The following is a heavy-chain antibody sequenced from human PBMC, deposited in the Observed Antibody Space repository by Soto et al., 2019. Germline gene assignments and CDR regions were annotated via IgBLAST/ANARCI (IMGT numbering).Heavy chain of an antibody. Sequence: PGGSLRLSCAASGFTFDDYAMHWVRQAPGKGLEWVSGISWNSGSIGYADSVKGRFTISRDNAKNSLYLQMNSLRAEDTALYYCAKDVRALWSGPLDYSGQGTLVNVPS. J-gene: IGHJ4*02. CDR2: ISWNSGSI. D-gene: IGHD3-10*02. CDR1: GFTFDDYA. V-gene: IGHV3-9*01. CDR3: AKDVRALWSGPLDY.